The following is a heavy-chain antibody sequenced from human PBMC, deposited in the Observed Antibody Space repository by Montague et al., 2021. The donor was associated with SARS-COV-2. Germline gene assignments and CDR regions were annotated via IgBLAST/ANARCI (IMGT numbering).Heavy chain of an antibody. V-gene: IGHV3-30-3*01. D-gene: IGHD2-2*03. CDR3: VGALDIVVVAATMDFEH. CDR2: ILYDGSNQ. Sequence: SLRLSCAASGFDFSSYPMHWVRQAPGKGLEWVAVILYDGSNQYYVDSVKGRFSISRDNSKDTVLLQMNSLRADDTAVYYCVGALDIVVVAATMDFEHWGQGTLVTVSA. CDR1: GFDFSSYP. J-gene: IGHJ4*02.